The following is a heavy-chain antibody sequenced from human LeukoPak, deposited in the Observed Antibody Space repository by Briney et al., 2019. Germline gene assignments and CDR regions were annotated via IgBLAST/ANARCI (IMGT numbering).Heavy chain of an antibody. V-gene: IGHV4-59*08. CDR1: GGSISSNY. D-gene: IGHD4-23*01. CDR3: ARHTDYGGNSRWFDP. Sequence: SETLSLTCTVSGGSISSNYWSWFRQPPAKGLEWIGYIYYSGSTNYNPSLKSRVTISVDTSKTQFSLNLRFVTAADTAVYYCARHTDYGGNSRWFDPCGQGTLVTVSS. CDR2: IYYSGST. J-gene: IGHJ5*02.